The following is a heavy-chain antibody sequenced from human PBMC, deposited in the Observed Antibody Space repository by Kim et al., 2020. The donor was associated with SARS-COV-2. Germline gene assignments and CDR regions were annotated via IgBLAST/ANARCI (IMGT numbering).Heavy chain of an antibody. CDR2: IYYSGST. CDR3: ARLGSGSYSWFDP. CDR1: GGSISSYY. D-gene: IGHD3-10*01. V-gene: IGHV4-59*01. J-gene: IGHJ5*02. Sequence: SETLSLTCTVSGGSISSYYWSWIRQPPGKGLEWIGYIYYSGSTNYNPSLKSRVTISVDTSKNQFSLKLSSVTAADTAVYYCARLGSGSYSWFDPWGQGTLVTVSS.